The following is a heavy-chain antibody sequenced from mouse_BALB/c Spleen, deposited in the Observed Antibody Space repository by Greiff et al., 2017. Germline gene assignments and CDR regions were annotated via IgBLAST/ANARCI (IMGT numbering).Heavy chain of an antibody. V-gene: IGHV3-6*02. CDR1: GYSITSGYY. CDR2: ISYDGSN. D-gene: IGHD2-2*01. CDR3: ARDESYGYGDFDY. J-gene: IGHJ2*01. Sequence: EVQLQQSGPGLVKPSQSLSLTCSVTGYSITSGYYWNWIRQFPGNKLEWMGYISYDGSNNYNPSLKNRISITRDTSKNQFFLKLNSVTTEDTATYYCARDESYGYGDFDYWGQGTTLTVSS.